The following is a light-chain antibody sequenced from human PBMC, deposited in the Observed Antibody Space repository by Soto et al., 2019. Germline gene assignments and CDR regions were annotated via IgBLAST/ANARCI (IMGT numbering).Light chain of an antibody. Sequence: EIVLTQSPGTLSLSPGERATLSCRASQSVSSSFLAWYQQKVGQAPRLLIYGASSRATGIPDRFSGSGSGTDFTLTISRLEPEDFAVYYFQQYGSSPRTFVQGTRLEIK. V-gene: IGKV3-20*01. CDR3: QQYGSSPRT. CDR2: GAS. J-gene: IGKJ5*01. CDR1: QSVSSSF.